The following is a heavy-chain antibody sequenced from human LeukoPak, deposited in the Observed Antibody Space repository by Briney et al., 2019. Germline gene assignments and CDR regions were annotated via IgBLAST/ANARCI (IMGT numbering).Heavy chain of an antibody. CDR1: GFTFSSYE. CDR3: ARGRNYYDSSGYYYY. J-gene: IGHJ4*02. Sequence: GGSLRLSCAASGFTFSSYEMNWVRQAPGKGLEWVSSISSSSSYIYYADSVKGRFTISRDNAKNSLYLQMNSLRAEDTAVYYCARGRNYYDSSGYYYYWGQGTLVTVSS. V-gene: IGHV3-21*01. CDR2: ISSSSSYI. D-gene: IGHD3-22*01.